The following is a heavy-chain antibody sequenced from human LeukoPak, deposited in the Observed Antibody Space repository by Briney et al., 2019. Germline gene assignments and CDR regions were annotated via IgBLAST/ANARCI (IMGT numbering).Heavy chain of an antibody. J-gene: IGHJ4*02. CDR1: GFTFRNYW. Sequence: GGSLRLSCAASGFTFRNYWMTWVRPAPGKGREWVANIKQDGSEKNYVDSVKGRFTISRDNAKNSLFLQMNSLRAEDTAVYYCARHSNGWSEGTYWGQGTLVTVTS. CDR3: ARHSNGWSEGTY. CDR2: IKQDGSEK. V-gene: IGHV3-7*03. D-gene: IGHD6-19*01.